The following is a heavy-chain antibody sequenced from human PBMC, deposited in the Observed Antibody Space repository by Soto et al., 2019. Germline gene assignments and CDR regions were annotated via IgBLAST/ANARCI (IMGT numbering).Heavy chain of an antibody. CDR2: IYYSGST. V-gene: IGHV4-59*01. CDR1: GGSTSSYY. J-gene: IGHJ6*02. D-gene: IGHD1-26*01. Sequence: LSLTCNVSGGSTSSYYWSWIRQPPGKGLEWIGYIYYSGSTNYNPSLKSRVTISVDTSKNQFSLKLSSVTAADTAVYYCARGEGMDVWGQGTTVTVSS. CDR3: ARGEGMDV.